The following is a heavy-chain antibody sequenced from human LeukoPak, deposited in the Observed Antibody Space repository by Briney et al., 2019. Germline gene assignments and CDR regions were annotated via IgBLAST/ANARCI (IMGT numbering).Heavy chain of an antibody. Sequence: PGRALVNPTQPLTLPSTFSGFSRSTRGMWGGWIRQPPVKAAVWPAPIDWDDDRHYNTSLKTRLTISKDTSKNQVVLTMTNMDPVDTATYYCARHLLLYGDNAMIDYWGQGTLVTVSS. CDR2: IDWDDDR. J-gene: IGHJ4*02. D-gene: IGHD4-17*01. CDR1: GFSRSTRGMW. CDR3: ARHLLLYGDNAMIDY. V-gene: IGHV2-70*01.